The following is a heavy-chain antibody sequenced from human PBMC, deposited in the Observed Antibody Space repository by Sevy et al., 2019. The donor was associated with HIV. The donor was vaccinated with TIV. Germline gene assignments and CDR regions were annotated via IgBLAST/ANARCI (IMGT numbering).Heavy chain of an antibody. CDR1: GYTFNTYS. D-gene: IGHD1-26*01. J-gene: IGHJ4*02. Sequence: ASVKVSCKTSGYTFNTYSISWVRQAPGQGLEWMGWISAYNNNTNYAQTLQGRVTMTTDTSKSTVYLELRSLRSDDTAVYFCARDRNKWDYFAYWGQGTLVTVSS. CDR3: ARDRNKWDYFAY. CDR2: ISAYNNNT. V-gene: IGHV1-18*01.